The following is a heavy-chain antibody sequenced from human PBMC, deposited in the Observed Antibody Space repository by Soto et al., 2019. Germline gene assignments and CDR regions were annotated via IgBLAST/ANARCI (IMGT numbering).Heavy chain of an antibody. D-gene: IGHD3-16*02. V-gene: IGHV4-59*01. CDR3: ARSHYVWGSYRPNYYYYGMDV. CDR1: GGSISSYY. Sequence: PSETLSLTCTVSGGSISSYYWSWIRQPPGKGLEWIGYIYYSGSTNYNPSLKSRVTISVDTSKNQFSLKLSSVTAADTAVYYCARSHYVWGSYRPNYYYYGMDVWGQGTTVTV. J-gene: IGHJ6*02. CDR2: IYYSGST.